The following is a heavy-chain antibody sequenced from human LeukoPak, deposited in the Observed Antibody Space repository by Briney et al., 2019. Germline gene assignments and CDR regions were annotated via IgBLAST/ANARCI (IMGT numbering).Heavy chain of an antibody. CDR1: GFTFSSYG. CDR3: ARKTDSSGSGDY. V-gene: IGHV3-30*03. Sequence: GGSLRLSCAASGFTFSSYGMHWVRQAPGKGLEWVAVISYDGSNKYYADSVKGRFTISRDNSKSTLYLQMNSLRAEDTAVYYCARKTDSSGSGDYWGQGTLVTVSS. CDR2: ISYDGSNK. D-gene: IGHD3-22*01. J-gene: IGHJ4*02.